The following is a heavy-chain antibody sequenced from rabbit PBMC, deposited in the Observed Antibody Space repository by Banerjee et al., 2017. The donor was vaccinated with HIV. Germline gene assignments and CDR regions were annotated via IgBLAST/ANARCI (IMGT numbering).Heavy chain of an antibody. J-gene: IGHJ4*01. D-gene: IGHD1-1*01. Sequence: GNTYYASWANGRFTISSHNAQNTLYLQLNSLTAADTATYFCVREPTSSSGYYKSYYFNLWGQGTLVTVS. CDR2: GNT. CDR3: VREPTSSSGYYKSYYFNL. V-gene: IGHV1S29*01.